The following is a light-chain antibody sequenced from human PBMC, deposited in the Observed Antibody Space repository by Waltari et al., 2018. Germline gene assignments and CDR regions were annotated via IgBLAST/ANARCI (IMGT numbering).Light chain of an antibody. CDR2: DAS. CDR1: ETVFNY. V-gene: IGKV3-11*01. J-gene: IGKJ4*01. Sequence: EIVLTQSPATLSLSPGDRATLSCRASETVFNYVAWYQQRPGQAPRLLIYDASNRATGIPARFSGSGSGTDFALIISSLEPEDSALDYCQQRLTWPLTFGGGTKVEIK. CDR3: QQRLTWPLT.